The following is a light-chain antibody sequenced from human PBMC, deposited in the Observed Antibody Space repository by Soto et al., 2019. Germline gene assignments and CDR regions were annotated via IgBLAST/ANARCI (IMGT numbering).Light chain of an antibody. Sequence: DVVMTQSPLSLPVILGQPASISCRSSQSLVYSDGNAYLSWFHQRPGQSPRRLIYKVSNRDSGVPDRFSGSGSGSVFTLKISRVEAEDVGVYYCMQFTHWPITFGQGTRLEIK. CDR2: KVS. CDR1: QSLVYSDGNAY. J-gene: IGKJ5*01. V-gene: IGKV2-30*01. CDR3: MQFTHWPIT.